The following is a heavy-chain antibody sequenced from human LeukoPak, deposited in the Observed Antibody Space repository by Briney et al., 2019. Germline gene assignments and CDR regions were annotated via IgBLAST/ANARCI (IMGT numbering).Heavy chain of an antibody. D-gene: IGHD6-13*01. CDR3: ASSHSSSWYGLLDY. CDR2: ISTAGDT. CDR1: GFTFNSYD. V-gene: IGHV3-13*01. J-gene: IGHJ4*02. Sequence: GGSLRLSCAASGFTFNSYDMHWVRQATGKGLEWVSSISTAGDTYYLGSVKGRFTISREDAKNSLYLQMNSLRAGDTAVYYCASSHSSSWYGLLDYWGQGTLVTVSS.